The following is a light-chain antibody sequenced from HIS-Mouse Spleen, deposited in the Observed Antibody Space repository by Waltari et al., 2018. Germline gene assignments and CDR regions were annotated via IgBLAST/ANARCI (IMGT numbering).Light chain of an antibody. J-gene: IGLJ3*02. CDR3: QVWDSSSDHWV. V-gene: IGLV3-21*03. CDR2: DYS. CDR1: NIGSKS. Sequence: SYVLTQPPSVSVAPGKTARITCGGNNIGSKSVHWYQQTPGQGPVLVVNDYSDRPSEITARVSGSNSGNTATLTISRVEAGDEADYDCQVWDSSSDHWVFGGGTKLTVL.